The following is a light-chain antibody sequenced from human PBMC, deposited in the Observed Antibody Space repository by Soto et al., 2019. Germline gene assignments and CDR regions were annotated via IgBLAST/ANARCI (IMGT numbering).Light chain of an antibody. V-gene: IGKV1-39*01. CDR2: AAS. CDR3: QQGKGTRLG. Sequence: DIQMTQSPSSLSASVGDRVTITCRASQSISSYLNWYQHKPGKTPKLLIYAASSLQSGVPARFSGSGSGTNFTFTIRSLQPEDFATYSFQQGKGTRLGFGQGPR. CDR1: QSISSY. J-gene: IGKJ1*01.